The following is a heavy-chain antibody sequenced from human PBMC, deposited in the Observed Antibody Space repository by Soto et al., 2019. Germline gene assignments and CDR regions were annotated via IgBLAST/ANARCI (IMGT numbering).Heavy chain of an antibody. CDR2: NYNSGST. J-gene: IGHJ4*02. V-gene: IGHV4-4*02. CDR1: GGSISSPNW. Sequence: QVQLQESGPGLVKPSGTLSLTCAVSGGSISSPNWWSWVSQPPGKGLEWIGENYNSGSTNYSPSLKSRTTISVDKAKNQFSLNLRSVTAADTAVYYCATDSGGSYGAYWGQGTLVSVSS. D-gene: IGHD2-15*01. CDR3: ATDSGGSYGAY.